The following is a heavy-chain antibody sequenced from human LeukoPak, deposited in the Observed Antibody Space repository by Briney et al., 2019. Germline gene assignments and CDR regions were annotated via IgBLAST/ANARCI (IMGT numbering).Heavy chain of an antibody. J-gene: IGHJ4*02. CDR3: ARPTTAGDSSGYLYYFDY. V-gene: IGHV1-69*01. CDR2: IIPIFGTA. CDR1: GGTFSSNA. D-gene: IGHD3-22*01. Sequence: SVKVSCKASGGTFSSNAISWVRQAPGQRLEWMGGIIPIFGTANYAQKFQGRVTITADESTSTAYMELSSLRSEDTAVYYCARPTTAGDSSGYLYYFDYWGQGTLVTVSS.